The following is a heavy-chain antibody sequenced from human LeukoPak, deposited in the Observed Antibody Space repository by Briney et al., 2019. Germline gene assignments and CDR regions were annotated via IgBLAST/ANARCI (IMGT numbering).Heavy chain of an antibody. V-gene: IGHV3-21*01. CDR2: ISGGSDYI. CDR1: GFMFNGYS. Sequence: GGSLRLSCAASGFMFNGYSMTWVRQAPGKGLEWVSYISGGSDYIFYTDSVKGRFTISRDNSKNTLYLQMNSLRAEDTAVYYCARTRGQFFAGMDVWGQGTTVTVSS. D-gene: IGHD5-24*01. J-gene: IGHJ6*02. CDR3: ARTRGQFFAGMDV.